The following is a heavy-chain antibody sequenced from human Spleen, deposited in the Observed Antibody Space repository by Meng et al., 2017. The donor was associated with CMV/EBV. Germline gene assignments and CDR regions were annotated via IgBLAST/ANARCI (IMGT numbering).Heavy chain of an antibody. CDR1: GYTFTRYY. Sequence: ASVKVSCKASGYTFTRYYMHWVRQAPGQGLEWMGIINPSGGSTRYAQKFQGRVTMTRDTSTSTVYMELSSLRSEDTAVYYCARTRYDSSGYDAYYYYAMDVWGQGTTVTVSS. V-gene: IGHV1-46*01. CDR3: ARTRYDSSGYDAYYYYAMDV. D-gene: IGHD3-22*01. J-gene: IGHJ6*02. CDR2: INPSGGST.